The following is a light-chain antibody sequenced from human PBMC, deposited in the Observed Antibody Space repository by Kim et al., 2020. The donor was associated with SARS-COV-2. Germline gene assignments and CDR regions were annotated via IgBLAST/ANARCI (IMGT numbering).Light chain of an antibody. Sequence: EIVLTQSPGTLSLSPGERATLSCRARQSVSSNYLAWYQQKPGQAPRLLIYGASSRATGIPDRFSGSGSGTDFTLTISRLEPEDFAVYYCQQYGSSSITFGQGTRLEIK. V-gene: IGKV3-20*01. CDR3: QQYGSSSIT. CDR1: QSVSSNY. J-gene: IGKJ5*01. CDR2: GAS.